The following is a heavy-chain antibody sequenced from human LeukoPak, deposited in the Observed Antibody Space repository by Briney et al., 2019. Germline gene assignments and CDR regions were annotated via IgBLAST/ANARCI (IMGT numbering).Heavy chain of an antibody. D-gene: IGHD3-3*01. J-gene: IGHJ4*02. CDR1: GFTFSSYW. CDR3: ARGITIFGVVLYYFDY. CDR2: IKQDGSEK. V-gene: IGHV3-7*01. Sequence: GGSLRLSCAASGFTFSSYWMSWVRQAPGKGLEWVANIKQDGSEKYYVDSVKGRFTISRDNAKNSLYLQMNSLRAEDTAVYYCARGITIFGVVLYYFDYWGQGTLVTVSS.